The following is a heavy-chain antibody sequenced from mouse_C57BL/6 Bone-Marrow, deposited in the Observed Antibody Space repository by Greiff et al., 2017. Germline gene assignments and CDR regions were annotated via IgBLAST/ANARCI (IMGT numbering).Heavy chain of an antibody. D-gene: IGHD4-1*01. CDR3: ARQVNWDAIDY. Sequence: EVKVVESVGCLVLPGGSLKLSWAASGFTFSDYGMHWVRQAPEKGLEWVAYISSGCSTIYYADTVKGRFTISRDNAKNPLFLQMTSLRSEYTAIYCCARQVNWDAIDYRRQGTSAPASS. CDR2: ISSGCSTI. J-gene: IGHJ4*01. V-gene: IGHV5-17*01. CDR1: GFTFSDYG.